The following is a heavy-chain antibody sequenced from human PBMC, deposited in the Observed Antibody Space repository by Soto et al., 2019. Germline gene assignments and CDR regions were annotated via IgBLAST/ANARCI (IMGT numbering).Heavy chain of an antibody. J-gene: IGHJ6*03. Sequence: ASVKVSCKASGYSFTGYYIHLGRQAHGQGLEWMGCINPNSGGTNYAQKFQGWVTMTRDTSISTAYMELSRLRSDDTAVYYCARAGSYYYYYMDVWGKGTTVTVSS. CDR1: GYSFTGYY. CDR2: INPNSGGT. V-gene: IGHV1-2*04. D-gene: IGHD2-15*01. CDR3: ARAGSYYYYYMDV.